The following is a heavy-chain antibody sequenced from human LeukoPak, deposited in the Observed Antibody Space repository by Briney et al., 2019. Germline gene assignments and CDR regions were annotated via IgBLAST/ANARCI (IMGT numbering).Heavy chain of an antibody. D-gene: IGHD3-22*01. J-gene: IGHJ4*02. CDR3: VRDVNYYDSSGYYPGDY. CDR2: INPNSGGT. V-gene: IGHV1-2*02. CDR1: GYTFTGYY. Sequence: GASVKVSCKASGYTFTGYYMHWARQAPGQGLEWMGWINPNSGGTNYAQKFQGRVTMTRDTSISTAYMELSRLRSDDTAVYYCVRDVNYYDSSGYYPGDYWGQGTLVTVSS.